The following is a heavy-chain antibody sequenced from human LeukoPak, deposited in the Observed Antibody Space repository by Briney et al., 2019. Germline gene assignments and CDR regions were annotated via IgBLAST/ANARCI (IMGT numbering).Heavy chain of an antibody. CDR3: ARVDYGDYYRNWFDP. Sequence: ASVKVSCKASGYTFTGYYMHWVRQAPGRGLEWMGWINPKSGGTNYAQKFQGRVTMTRDTSISTAYMELSRLRSDDTAVYYCARVDYGDYYRNWFDPWGQGTLVTVSS. V-gene: IGHV1-2*02. CDR2: INPKSGGT. J-gene: IGHJ5*02. D-gene: IGHD4-17*01. CDR1: GYTFTGYY.